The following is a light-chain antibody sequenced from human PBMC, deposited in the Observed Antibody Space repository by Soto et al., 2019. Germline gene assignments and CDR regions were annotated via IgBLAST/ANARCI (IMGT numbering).Light chain of an antibody. J-gene: IGLJ3*02. Sequence: QSVLTQPASVSGSPGQSITISCTGTSSDVGLYNLVSWYQQLPDKAPKLIIYEVNERPSGISDRFSGSKSGNTASLTISGLQDEDEADYYCCSYVGSSILMFGGGTQLTVL. CDR3: CSYVGSSILM. V-gene: IGLV2-23*02. CDR2: EVN. CDR1: SSDVGLYNL.